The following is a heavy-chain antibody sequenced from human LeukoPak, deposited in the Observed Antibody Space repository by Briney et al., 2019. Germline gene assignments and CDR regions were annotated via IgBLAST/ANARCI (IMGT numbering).Heavy chain of an antibody. Sequence: SETLSLTCAVYGGSFSGYYWSWIRQPPGKGPECSGEINHSGSTNYNPSLKSRVTISVDTSKNQFSLKLSSVTAADTAVYYCARGHPLIYDFWSGSQTIAFDIWGQGTMVTVSS. CDR3: ARGHPLIYDFWSGSQTIAFDI. CDR1: GGSFSGYY. D-gene: IGHD3-3*01. CDR2: INHSGST. V-gene: IGHV4-34*01. J-gene: IGHJ3*02.